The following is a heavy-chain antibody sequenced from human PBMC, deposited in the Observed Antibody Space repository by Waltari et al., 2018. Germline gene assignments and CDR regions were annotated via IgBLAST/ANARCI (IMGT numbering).Heavy chain of an antibody. J-gene: IGHJ4*02. Sequence: EVQLVESGGGLIQPGGSLRLSCAAFGFTVSNYYMTWVRQAPGKGLEWVSVIYSGGSSYYSDCVKGRCTISRDNSKNTLYLQRNSLRAEDTAVYYCARDLFYCGGGSCYLNWGQGTLVTVSS. V-gene: IGHV3-53*01. CDR1: GFTVSNYY. CDR2: IYSGGSS. D-gene: IGHD2-15*01. CDR3: ARDLFYCGGGSCYLN.